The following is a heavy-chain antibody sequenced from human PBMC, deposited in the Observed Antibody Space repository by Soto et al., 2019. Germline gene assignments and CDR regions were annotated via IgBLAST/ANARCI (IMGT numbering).Heavy chain of an antibody. V-gene: IGHV3-23*01. D-gene: IGHD7-27*01. J-gene: IGHJ3*01. CDR2: IGGTDGDSDGVP. Sequence: VQLLESGGDLVQPGGSLRLSCVASGFILNNYAMSWVRQAPGKGLEWVATIGGTDGDSDGVPWYEDSVKGRFNISRDSSANTLFLHMDNLRAEDSALYYGVKMGRNWGAFDFWGQGTTVVVSS. CDR3: VKMGRNWGAFDF. CDR1: GFILNNYA.